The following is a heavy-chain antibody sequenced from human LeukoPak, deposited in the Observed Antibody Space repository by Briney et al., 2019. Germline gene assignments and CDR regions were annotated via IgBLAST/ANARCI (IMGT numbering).Heavy chain of an antibody. J-gene: IGHJ4*02. CDR3: AKDPDYSSCYFDY. CDR2: ISGSGGST. V-gene: IGHV3-23*01. CDR1: GFTFSSYA. Sequence: GGSLRLSCAASGFTFSSYAMSWVRQAPGKGVEWVSAISGSGGSTYYADSVKGRFTISRDNSKNTLYLQMNSLRAEDTAVYYRAKDPDYSSCYFDYWGQGTLVTVSS. D-gene: IGHD6-19*01.